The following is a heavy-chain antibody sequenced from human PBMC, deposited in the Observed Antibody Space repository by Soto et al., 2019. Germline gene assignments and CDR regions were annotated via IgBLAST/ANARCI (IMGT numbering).Heavy chain of an antibody. CDR2: IYWDDDK. Sequence: QITLKESGPSLVKPTQTLTLTCTFSGFSLSTSGVGVAWIRQPPGKALEWLALIYWDDDKRYRPSLESRLTINKDTSKNQVVLTMTNMDSVDTATYYCAYLPCSGGSCYWFSFSGMDVWGQGTTVTVPS. CDR3: AYLPCSGGSCYWFSFSGMDV. CDR1: GFSLSTSGVG. J-gene: IGHJ6*02. D-gene: IGHD2-15*01. V-gene: IGHV2-5*02.